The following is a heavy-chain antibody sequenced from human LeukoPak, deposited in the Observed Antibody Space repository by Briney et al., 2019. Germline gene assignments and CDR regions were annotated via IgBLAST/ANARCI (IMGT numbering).Heavy chain of an antibody. CDR1: GYSFTSYW. V-gene: IGHV5-51*01. CDR2: IYPGDSDT. J-gene: IGHJ6*03. D-gene: IGHD6-13*01. Sequence: GESLKISCKGSGYSFTSYWIGWVRQMPGKGLEWMGIIYPGDSDTRYSPSFQGQITISADKSISTAYLQWSSLKASGTAMYYCARHRRVVIAAAGTRPLRYYYYMDVWGKGTTVTISS. CDR3: ARHRRVVIAAAGTRPLRYYYYMDV.